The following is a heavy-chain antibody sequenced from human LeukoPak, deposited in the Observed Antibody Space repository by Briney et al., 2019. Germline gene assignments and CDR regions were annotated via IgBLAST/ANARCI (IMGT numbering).Heavy chain of an antibody. CDR2: IYYSGST. D-gene: IGHD3-3*01. J-gene: IGHJ3*02. CDR3: ARTRSIFEVARGAFDI. V-gene: IGHV4-61*05. Sequence: SETQSLTCTVSGGSISSGSYYWGWIRQLPGKGLEWIGYIYYSGSTNYNPSLKSRVTISVDTSKNQFSLKLSSVTAADTAVYYCARTRSIFEVARGAFDIWGQGIMVTVSS. CDR1: GGSISSGSYY.